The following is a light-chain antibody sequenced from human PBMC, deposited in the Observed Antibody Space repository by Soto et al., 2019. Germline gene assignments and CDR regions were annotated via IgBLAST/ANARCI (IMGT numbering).Light chain of an antibody. V-gene: IGLV2-23*02. J-gene: IGLJ2*01. CDR2: EVS. CDR1: SSDVGSYNL. Sequence: QSALTQPASVSGSPGQSSTISCTGTSSDVGSYNLVSWYQQHPGKAPKLMIYEVSKRPSGVSNRFSGSKSGNTASLTISGLQAEDEAEYYCCSYAGSSTLVFGGGTKLTVL. CDR3: CSYAGSSTLV.